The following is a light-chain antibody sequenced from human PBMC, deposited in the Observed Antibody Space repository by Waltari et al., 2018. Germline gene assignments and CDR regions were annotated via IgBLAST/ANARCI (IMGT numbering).Light chain of an antibody. CDR3: SSYTSGSTLWV. CDR1: SSYVGAYHY. V-gene: IGLV2-14*03. J-gene: IGLJ3*02. Sequence: QSALTQPASVSGSPGPSNTISFTGTSSYVGAYHYVSWYPQHPGTAPKLMNDDVSNRPSGVSDRVSGSKSGNTASLTISGLQAEDEAYYYCSSYTSGSTLWVFGGGIKLTVL. CDR2: DVS.